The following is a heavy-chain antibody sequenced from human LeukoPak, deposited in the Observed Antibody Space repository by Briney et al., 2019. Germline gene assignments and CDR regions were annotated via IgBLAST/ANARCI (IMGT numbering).Heavy chain of an antibody. CDR1: GGSISIYY. D-gene: IGHD1-20*01. J-gene: IGHJ4*02. CDR3: ARHLSITGTTGFDY. CDR2: VYNSGST. Sequence: SETLSLTCSVSGGSISIYYWSWLRQPPGKGLEWIGYVYNSGSTDYNPSLKSRVTISVDTSKNQFSLKVNSVTAADTAVYYCARHLSITGTTGFDYWGQGTLVTVSS. V-gene: IGHV4-59*08.